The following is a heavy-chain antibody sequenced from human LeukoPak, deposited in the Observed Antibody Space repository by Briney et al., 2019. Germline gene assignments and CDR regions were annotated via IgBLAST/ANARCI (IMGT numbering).Heavy chain of an antibody. CDR2: IYPDDSDT. V-gene: IGHV5-51*01. Sequence: GESLKISCKGSGYSFTSYWIGWVRQMPGKGLEWMGIIYPDDSDTRYSPSFQGQVTISADRSINTAYVQWSSLKASDTAIYYCARHSAAGVPYYGMDVWGQGTTVTVSS. J-gene: IGHJ6*02. CDR3: ARHSAAGVPYYGMDV. D-gene: IGHD6-13*01. CDR1: GYSFTSYW.